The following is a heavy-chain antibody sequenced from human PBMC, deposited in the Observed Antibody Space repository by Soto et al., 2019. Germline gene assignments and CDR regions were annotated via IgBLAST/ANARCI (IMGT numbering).Heavy chain of an antibody. CDR3: ARANGYSSGENWFDP. CDR1: GYTFTSYG. J-gene: IGHJ5*02. V-gene: IGHV1-69*13. D-gene: IGHD6-19*01. CDR2: IIPIFGTA. Sequence: GASVKVSCKASGYTFTSYGISWVRQAPGQGLEWMGGIIPIFGTANYAQKFQGRVTITADESTSTAYMELSSLRSEDTAVYYCARANGYSSGENWFDPWGQGTLVTVSS.